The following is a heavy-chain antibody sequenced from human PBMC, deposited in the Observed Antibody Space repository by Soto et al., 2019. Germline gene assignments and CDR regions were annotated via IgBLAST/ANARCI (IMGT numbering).Heavy chain of an antibody. Sequence: SETLSLTCTVSGGSVSSGSYYWSWIRQPPGKGLEWIGYIYYSGSTNYNPSLKSRVTISVDNAKNSLYLQMNSLRAEDTAVYYCARDLRYYDSSGSLGYWGQGTLVTVSS. V-gene: IGHV4-61*01. CDR2: IYYSGST. J-gene: IGHJ4*02. CDR3: ARDLRYYDSSGSLGY. CDR1: GGSVSSGSYY. D-gene: IGHD3-22*01.